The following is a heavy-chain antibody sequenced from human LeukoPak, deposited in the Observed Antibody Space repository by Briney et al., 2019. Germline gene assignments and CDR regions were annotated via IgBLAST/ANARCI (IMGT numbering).Heavy chain of an antibody. Sequence: ASVKVSCKASGYTFTSYAMHWVRQAPGQGLEWMGIINPSGGSTSYAQKFQGRVTMTRDTSTSTVYMELSSLRSEDTAVYYCARDRLRDGYAWWGQGTLVTVSS. CDR2: INPSGGST. CDR3: ARDRLRDGYAW. V-gene: IGHV1-46*01. D-gene: IGHD5-24*01. CDR1: GYTFTSYA. J-gene: IGHJ4*02.